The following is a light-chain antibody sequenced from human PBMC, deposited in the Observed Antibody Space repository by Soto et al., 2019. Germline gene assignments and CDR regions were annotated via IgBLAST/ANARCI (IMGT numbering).Light chain of an antibody. CDR1: SSNIGAGFA. V-gene: IGLV1-40*01. Sequence: QSVLTQPPSVSGAPGQTVTISCTGSSSNIGAGFAVHWYQQLPGTVPKLLIYDNSNRPSGVPDRFSGSKSGTSASLAITGLQADDEGDYYCQSYDRTLRGSLFGGGTKLTVL. CDR2: DNS. CDR3: QSYDRTLRGSL. J-gene: IGLJ2*01.